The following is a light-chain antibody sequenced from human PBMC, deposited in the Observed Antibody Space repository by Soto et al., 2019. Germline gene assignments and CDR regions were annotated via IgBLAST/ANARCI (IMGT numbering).Light chain of an antibody. CDR1: SSNIGSNA. Sequence: QPVLTQPPSASGTPGQRVTISCSGSSSNIGSNAVNWYQQFPGTAPKLLIYTDNQRPSGVPDRFSGSKSGTSASLAISGLQSDDEADYFCAAWDGSLNAYVFGTGTKLTVL. CDR2: TDN. J-gene: IGLJ1*01. V-gene: IGLV1-44*01. CDR3: AAWDGSLNAYV.